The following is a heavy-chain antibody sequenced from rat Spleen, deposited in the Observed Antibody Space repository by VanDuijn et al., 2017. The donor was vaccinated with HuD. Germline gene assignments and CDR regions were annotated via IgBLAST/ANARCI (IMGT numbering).Heavy chain of an antibody. CDR1: GLTFSNYG. D-gene: IGHD5-1*01. V-gene: IGHV5-19*01. Sequence: EVKLVESGGGLVRPGRSMKVFCAVSGLTFSNYGMHWIRQAPTKGLEWVASISPSGGSTYYRDSVKCRFTISRDNAKSTLYLQMDSLRSEDTATYYCATQGELGYFDFWGPGTMVTVSS. CDR3: ATQGELGYFDF. CDR2: ISPSGGST. J-gene: IGHJ1*01.